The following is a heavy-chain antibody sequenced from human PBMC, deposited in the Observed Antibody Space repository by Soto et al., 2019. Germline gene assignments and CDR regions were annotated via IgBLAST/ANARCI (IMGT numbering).Heavy chain of an antibody. V-gene: IGHV1-69*12. Sequence: QVQLVQSRAEVKKPGSSVKVSCKASGGTFSRYAISWVRQAPGQGLEWMGGITPMFGTANYAQKFQGRVTISADESTSTVHMELRRLRSEDTAVHYCAQTLGSAVAGPGRFDLWGRGTLVIVSS. CDR1: GGTFSRYA. J-gene: IGHJ2*01. CDR2: ITPMFGTA. D-gene: IGHD6-19*01. CDR3: AQTLGSAVAGPGRFDL.